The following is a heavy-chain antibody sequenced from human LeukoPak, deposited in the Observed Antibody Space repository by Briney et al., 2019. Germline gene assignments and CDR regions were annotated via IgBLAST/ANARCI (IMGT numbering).Heavy chain of an antibody. CDR1: GGSISSYY. CDR2: IYTSGST. D-gene: IGHD6-19*01. V-gene: IGHV4-4*07. Sequence: SETLSLTCTVSGGSISSYYWSWIRQPAGKGLEWIGRIYTSGSTNYNPSLKSRVTMSVDTSKNKFSLKLSSVTAADTAVYYCARELIAVEGHYYYYYMDVWGKGTTVTVSS. CDR3: ARELIAVEGHYYYYYMDV. J-gene: IGHJ6*03.